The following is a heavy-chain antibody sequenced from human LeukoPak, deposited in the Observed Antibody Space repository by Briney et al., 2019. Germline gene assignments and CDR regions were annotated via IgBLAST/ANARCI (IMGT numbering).Heavy chain of an antibody. CDR2: ITGSGGNT. Sequence: GASLRLSCGASGFTFSNYAMSGVPRAPGKALEGGSAITGSGGNTYYAESAKGRFTIPRANPKDTLSRHRNSLRAEDTAVYYCAKWGDYDVLTGYYVSDYWGQGTLVTVSS. J-gene: IGHJ4*02. CDR1: GFTFSNYA. CDR3: AKWGDYDVLTGYYVSDY. D-gene: IGHD3-9*01. V-gene: IGHV3-23*01.